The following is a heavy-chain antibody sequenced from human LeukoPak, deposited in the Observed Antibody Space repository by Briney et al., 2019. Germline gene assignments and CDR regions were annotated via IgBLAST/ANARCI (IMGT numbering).Heavy chain of an antibody. CDR3: ARRARYSGYDSYYYYYMDV. Sequence: GGSLRLSCAASGFTFSSYEMNWVRQAPGKGLEWVSYISISGSTINYADSVKGRFTISRDNAKNSLYLQMNSLRAEDTAVYYCARRARYSGYDSYYYYYMDVWGKGTTVTVSS. V-gene: IGHV3-48*03. CDR1: GFTFSSYE. J-gene: IGHJ6*03. D-gene: IGHD5-12*01. CDR2: ISISGSTI.